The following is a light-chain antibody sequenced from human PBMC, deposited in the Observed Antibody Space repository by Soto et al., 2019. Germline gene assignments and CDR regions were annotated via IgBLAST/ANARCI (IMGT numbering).Light chain of an antibody. Sequence: QSALTQPASVSGSPGQSITISCTGTSSDVGGYNYVSWYQQHPGKAPKLMIYAVSNRPSGVSNRFSGSQSGNTASLTISWLQAEDEADYYCSSYTSSSTRVFGGGTKLTVL. V-gene: IGLV2-14*01. J-gene: IGLJ2*01. CDR2: AVS. CDR1: SSDVGGYNY. CDR3: SSYTSSSTRV.